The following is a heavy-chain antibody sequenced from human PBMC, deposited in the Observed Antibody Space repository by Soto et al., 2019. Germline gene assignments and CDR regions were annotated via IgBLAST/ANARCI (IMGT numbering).Heavy chain of an antibody. J-gene: IGHJ6*02. Sequence: GGSLRLSCAASGFTFSSYSMNWVRQAPGKGLEWVSYISSSSSTIYYADSVKGRFTISRDNANNSLYLQMNSLRDEDTAVYYCARDSSPITGTTPWVVFYYYGMDVWGQGTTVTVSS. CDR2: ISSSSSTI. D-gene: IGHD1-7*01. CDR3: ARDSSPITGTTPWVVFYYYGMDV. V-gene: IGHV3-48*02. CDR1: GFTFSSYS.